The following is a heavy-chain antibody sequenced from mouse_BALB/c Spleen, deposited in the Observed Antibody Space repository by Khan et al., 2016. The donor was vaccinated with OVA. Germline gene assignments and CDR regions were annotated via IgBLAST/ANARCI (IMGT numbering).Heavy chain of an antibody. Sequence: VQLKESGPELVKPGASVKISCKASGYSFTGYFMNWVMQSHGKSLEWIGRINPHIGETFYNQKFKGKATLTVDESSSTAHMELRSLASEDSAVYYCTRIYRSDFVYGGQGTTLTGSS. J-gene: IGHJ2*01. D-gene: IGHD1-1*01. CDR2: INPHIGET. V-gene: IGHV1-20*02. CDR3: TRIYRSDFVY. CDR1: GYSFTGYF.